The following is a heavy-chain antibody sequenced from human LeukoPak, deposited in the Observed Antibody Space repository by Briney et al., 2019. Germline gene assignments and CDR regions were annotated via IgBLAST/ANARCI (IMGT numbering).Heavy chain of an antibody. D-gene: IGHD2-2*01. J-gene: IGHJ5*02. CDR1: GFSVSSYG. CDR3: ARGLLGYCSSTSCYAAFDP. CDR2: INHSGST. Sequence: GSLRLSCAVSGFSVSSYGMSWVRQPPGKGLEWIGEINHSGSTNYNPSLKSRVTISVDTSKNQFSLKLSSVTAADTAVYYCARGLLGYCSSTSCYAAFDPWGQGTLVTVSS. V-gene: IGHV4-34*01.